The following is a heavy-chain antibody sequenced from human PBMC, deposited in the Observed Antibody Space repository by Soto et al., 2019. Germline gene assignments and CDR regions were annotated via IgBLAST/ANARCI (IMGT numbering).Heavy chain of an antibody. CDR1: ADTFNFYS. J-gene: IGHJ4*02. CDR3: ATSYGSGYRAFDS. D-gene: IGHD3-10*01. Sequence: QVQLVQSGADVQRPGSSVRVSCKASADTFNFYSINWVRQAPVLGLQWMGRVNPILSMSNYAPRFQGRVTMTADKSTSTAYMELSSLRSEDTAMYYCATSYGSGYRAFDSWGQGALVTVSS. V-gene: IGHV1-69*02. CDR2: VNPILSMS.